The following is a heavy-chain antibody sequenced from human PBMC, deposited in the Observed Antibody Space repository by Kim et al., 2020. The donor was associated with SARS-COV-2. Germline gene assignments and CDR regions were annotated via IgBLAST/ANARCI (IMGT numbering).Heavy chain of an antibody. CDR3: ATSYYYDSSGYPLDFDY. CDR2: IIPIFGTA. Sequence: SVKVSCKASGGTFSSYAISWVRQAPGQGLEWMGGIIPIFGTANYAQKFQGRVTITADKSTSTAYMELSSLRSEDTAVYYCATSYYYDSSGYPLDFDYWGQGTLVTVSS. D-gene: IGHD3-22*01. CDR1: GGTFSSYA. J-gene: IGHJ4*02. V-gene: IGHV1-69*06.